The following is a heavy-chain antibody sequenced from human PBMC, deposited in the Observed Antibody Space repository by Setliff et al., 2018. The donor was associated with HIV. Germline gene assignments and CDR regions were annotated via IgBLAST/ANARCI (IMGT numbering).Heavy chain of an antibody. Sequence: SETLSLTCTVSGGSITSGSYSWTWVRQPAGKGLEWIGHVASSGNIDYNPSLKSRVTISADTSKNQFSLKLTSVTTADTATYYCSRGPPFDRWGRGTLVTVSS. V-gene: IGHV4-61*09. CDR1: GGSITSGSYS. J-gene: IGHJ2*01. CDR3: SRGPPFDR. CDR2: VASSGNI.